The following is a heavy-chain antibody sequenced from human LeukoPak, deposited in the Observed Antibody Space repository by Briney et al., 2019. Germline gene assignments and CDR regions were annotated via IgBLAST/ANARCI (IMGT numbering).Heavy chain of an antibody. V-gene: IGHV3-74*01. J-gene: IGHJ3*02. Sequence: GGSLRLSCAASGFTFSSCWMHWVRQAPGKGLLWVSRINSDGSSTNYADSVKGRFTISRDNAKNTLYLQMNSLRAEDTAVYYCARGRVPVGTSILGAFDIWGQGTMVTVSS. CDR1: GFTFSSCW. CDR2: INSDGSST. CDR3: ARGRVPVGTSILGAFDI. D-gene: IGHD1-26*01.